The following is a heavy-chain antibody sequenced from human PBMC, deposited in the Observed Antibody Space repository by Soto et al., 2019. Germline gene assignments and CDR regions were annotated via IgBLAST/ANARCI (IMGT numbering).Heavy chain of an antibody. CDR2: IYHFGST. CDR1: GGSISSTNW. V-gene: IGHV4-4*02. D-gene: IGHD6-13*01. CDR3: ARTRTSSNWYGDPTWFDP. Sequence: QVQLQESGPGLVKPSGTLSLTCAVSGGSISSTNWWSWVRQPPGKGLEWIGEIYHFGSTNYNPSLQSRVTISVDTSKNQFSLKLSSVTAADTAVYYCARTRTSSNWYGDPTWFDPWGQGTLVTVSS. J-gene: IGHJ5*02.